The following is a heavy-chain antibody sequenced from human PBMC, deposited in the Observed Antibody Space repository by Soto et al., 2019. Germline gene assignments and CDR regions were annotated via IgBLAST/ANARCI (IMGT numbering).Heavy chain of an antibody. Sequence: AASVKVSCKASGYTFTSYGISWVRQAPGQGLEWMGWISAYNGNTNYAQKLQGRVTMTTDTSTSTAYMELRSLRSDDTAVYYCARDGYTIFGVVISGNGMDVWGQGTTVTVSS. CDR1: GYTFTSYG. D-gene: IGHD3-3*01. CDR2: ISAYNGNT. J-gene: IGHJ6*02. CDR3: ARDGYTIFGVVISGNGMDV. V-gene: IGHV1-18*04.